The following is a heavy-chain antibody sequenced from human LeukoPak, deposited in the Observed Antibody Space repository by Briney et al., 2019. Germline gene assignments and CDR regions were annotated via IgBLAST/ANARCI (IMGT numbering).Heavy chain of an antibody. J-gene: IGHJ4*02. V-gene: IGHV3-7*03. CDR3: AKDGSDWNYRRYYFDY. D-gene: IGHD1-7*01. CDR2: INEDGSEI. Sequence: GGSLRLSCAASGFTFSRSWMTWVRQAPGKGLEWVASINEDGSEIHYVDSVKGRFTISRDNAKDSLYLQMNSLRAEDTAVYYCAKDGSDWNYRRYYFDYWGQGTLVTVSS. CDR1: GFTFSRSW.